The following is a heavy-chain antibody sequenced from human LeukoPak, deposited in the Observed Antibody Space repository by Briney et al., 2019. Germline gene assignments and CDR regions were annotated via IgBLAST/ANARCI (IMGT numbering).Heavy chain of an antibody. CDR3: ARGQGGRFLEWLLGAFDI. D-gene: IGHD3-3*01. V-gene: IGHV1-18*01. J-gene: IGHJ3*02. Sequence: ASVKVSCKASGYTFTSYGISWERQAPGQGLEWMGWISAYNGNTNYAQKLQGRVTMTTDTSTSTAYMELRSLRSDDTAVYYCARGQGGRFLEWLLGAFDIWGQGTMVTVSS. CDR1: GYTFTSYG. CDR2: ISAYNGNT.